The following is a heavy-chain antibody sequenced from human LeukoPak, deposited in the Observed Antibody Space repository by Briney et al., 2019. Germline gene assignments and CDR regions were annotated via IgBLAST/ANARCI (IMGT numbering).Heavy chain of an antibody. CDR2: INAGNGNT. CDR3: ARGTPRSMITFGGVIPPRVGMDV. V-gene: IGHV1-3*01. Sequence: ASVKVSCKASGYTFTSYAMHWVRQAPGQRLEWMGWINAGNGNTKYSQKFQGRVTITRDTSASTACMELSSLRSEDTAVYYCARGTPRSMITFGGVIPPRVGMDVWGQGTTVTVSS. J-gene: IGHJ6*02. CDR1: GYTFTSYA. D-gene: IGHD3-16*02.